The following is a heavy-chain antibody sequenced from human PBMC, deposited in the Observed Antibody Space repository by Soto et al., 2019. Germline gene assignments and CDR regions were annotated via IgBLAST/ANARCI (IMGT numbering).Heavy chain of an antibody. D-gene: IGHD3-3*01. Sequence: QITLKESGPTLVKPTQTLTLTCTLSGFSLSTTTVGVGWIRQPPGKALEWLALIYWDDDRRYIPSLKNRITITKGTSGRHPVLTKTNMDPVHTATYNCANITPIDLKCYY. J-gene: IGHJ6*01. CDR2: IYWDDDR. V-gene: IGHV2-5*02. CDR3: ANITPIDLKCYY. CDR1: GFSLSTTTVG.